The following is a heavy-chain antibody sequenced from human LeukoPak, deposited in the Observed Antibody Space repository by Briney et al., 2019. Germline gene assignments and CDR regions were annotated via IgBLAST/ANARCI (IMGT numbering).Heavy chain of an antibody. CDR3: AKGQLVQSYYYYYYYMDV. D-gene: IGHD6-6*01. Sequence: ASVKVSCKASGGTFSSYAISWVRQAPGQGLEWMGGIIPIFGTANYAQKFQGRVTITADESTSTAYMELSSLRSEDTAVYHCAKGQLVQSYYYYYYYMDVWGKGTTVTVSS. J-gene: IGHJ6*03. V-gene: IGHV1-69*13. CDR1: GGTFSSYA. CDR2: IIPIFGTA.